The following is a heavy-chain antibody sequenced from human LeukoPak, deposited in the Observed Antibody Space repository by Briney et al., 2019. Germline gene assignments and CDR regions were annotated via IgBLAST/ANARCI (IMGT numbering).Heavy chain of an antibody. CDR1: GGSISNSSYY. J-gene: IGHJ4*02. V-gene: IGHV4-39*01. CDR3: ARQRSKYYYENY. CDR2: IYYSGST. Sequence: SETLSLTCSVSGGSISNSSYYWGWIRQPPGKGLEWIGTIYYSGSTYHNPSRKSRVIISVDTSKNQFSLKLSSVTAADTAVYYCARQRSKYYYENYWGQGTLVTVSS. D-gene: IGHD3-22*01.